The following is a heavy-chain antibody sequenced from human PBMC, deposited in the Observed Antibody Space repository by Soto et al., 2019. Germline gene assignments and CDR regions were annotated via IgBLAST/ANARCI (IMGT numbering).Heavy chain of an antibody. V-gene: IGHV3-33*01. CDR1: GFTFSSYG. CDR3: SRLSIIITSRTTYNWFDP. J-gene: IGHJ5*02. Sequence: GGSLRLSCAASGFTFSSYGMHWVRQAPGKGLEWVAVIWYDGSNKYYADSVKGRFTISRDNSKNTLYLQMNSLRAEDTAVYYCSRLSIIITSRTTYNWFDPWGQGTLVTVSS. CDR2: IWYDGSNK. D-gene: IGHD3-10*01.